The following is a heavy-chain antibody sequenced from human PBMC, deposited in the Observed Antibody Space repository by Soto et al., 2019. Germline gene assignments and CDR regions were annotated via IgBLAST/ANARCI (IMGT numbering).Heavy chain of an antibody. CDR3: AKEHYYDSSGYRAPDY. J-gene: IGHJ4*02. CDR2: ISYDGSNK. D-gene: IGHD3-22*01. V-gene: IGHV3-30*18. CDR1: GFTFSSYG. Sequence: GGSLRLSCAASGFTFSSYGMHWVRQAPGKGLEWVAVISYDGSNKYYADSVKGRFTISRDNSKNTLYLQMNSLRAEDTAVYYCAKEHYYDSSGYRAPDYWGQGTMVTVS.